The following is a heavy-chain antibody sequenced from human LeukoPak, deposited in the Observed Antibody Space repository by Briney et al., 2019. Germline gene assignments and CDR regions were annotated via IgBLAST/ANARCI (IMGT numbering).Heavy chain of an antibody. CDR2: INHLGRT. CDR3: ARGSSSGYYPIDY. D-gene: IGHD3-22*01. V-gene: IGHV4-34*01. J-gene: IGHJ4*02. CDR1: GGSFSDYY. Sequence: SETLSLTCAVFGGSFSDYYWSWIRQPPGKGLEWIGEINHLGRTNYNPSLKSRVTISIDTAKNQISLKVRSVTAADTAVYYCARGSSSGYYPIDYWGQGTLVTVSS.